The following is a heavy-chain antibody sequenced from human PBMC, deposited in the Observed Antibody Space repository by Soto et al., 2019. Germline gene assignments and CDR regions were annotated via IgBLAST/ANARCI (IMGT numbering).Heavy chain of an antibody. CDR2: ISYDGSNK. D-gene: IGHD3-3*01. CDR3: AGQREGDDFWSGYYFDY. J-gene: IGHJ4*02. CDR1: GFTFSSYA. V-gene: IGHV3-30*04. Sequence: GGSLRLSCAASGFTFSSYAMHWVRQAPGKGLEWVAVISYDGSNKYYADSVRGRFTISRDNSKNTLYLQMNSLRAEDTAVYYCAGQREGDDFWSGYYFDYWGQGTLVTVSS.